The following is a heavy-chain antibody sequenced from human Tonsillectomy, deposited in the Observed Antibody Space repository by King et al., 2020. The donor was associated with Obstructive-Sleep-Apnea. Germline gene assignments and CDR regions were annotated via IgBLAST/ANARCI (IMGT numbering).Heavy chain of an antibody. Sequence: VQLVESGGGLVQPGGFLRLSFAPSVFTFSTFAMSWVRQAPGMGLEFVSAIRGSGGSTYYEVSVKGRLTISRDNSKNTLYLQMNSLRAEDTAVYYCAKPTTRATRGGRVNFDYWGQGTLVTVSS. CDR3: AKPTTRATRGGRVNFDY. CDR1: VFTFSTFA. V-gene: IGHV3-23*04. D-gene: IGHD2-15*01. CDR2: IRGSGGST. J-gene: IGHJ4*02.